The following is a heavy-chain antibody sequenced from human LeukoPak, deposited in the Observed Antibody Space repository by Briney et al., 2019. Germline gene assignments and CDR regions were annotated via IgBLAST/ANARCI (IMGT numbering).Heavy chain of an antibody. CDR1: GGSFSGYY. CDR2: INHSGST. V-gene: IGHV4-34*01. J-gene: IGHJ4*02. CDR3: ASGSYRPPFDY. D-gene: IGHD3-16*02. Sequence: SETLSLTCAVYGGSFSGYYWSWIRQPPGKGLEWIGEINHSGSTNYHPSLKSRVTISVDTSKNQFSLKLSSVTAADTAVYYCASGSYRPPFDYWGQGTLVTVSS.